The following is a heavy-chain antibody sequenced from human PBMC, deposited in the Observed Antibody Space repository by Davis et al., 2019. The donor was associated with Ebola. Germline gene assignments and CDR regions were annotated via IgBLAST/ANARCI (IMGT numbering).Heavy chain of an antibody. D-gene: IGHD6-13*01. J-gene: IGHJ6*02. V-gene: IGHV4-34*01. Sequence: SETLSLTCAVYGGSFSGYYWSWIRQPPGKGLEWIGSIYYSGSTYYNPSLKSRVTISVDTSKNQFSLKLSSVTAADTAVYYCARVSDGIAAAGPNYYYYGMDVWGQGTTVTVSS. CDR2: IYYSGST. CDR3: ARVSDGIAAAGPNYYYYGMDV. CDR1: GGSFSGYY.